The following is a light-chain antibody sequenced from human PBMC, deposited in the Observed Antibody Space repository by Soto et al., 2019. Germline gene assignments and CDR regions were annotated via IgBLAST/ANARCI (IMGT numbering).Light chain of an antibody. CDR1: RSGNSRY. V-gene: IGKV3-20*01. J-gene: IGKJ2*01. Sequence: EIVLTQSPGTLSLSPGDRATLSCRASRSGNSRYLAWYQQKPGQAHRLLIYGTSTRATAIPDRFSGSGSGTDLTLTISRLEPEDFAGYHCHQYGYSPNTFGQGTNLEIK. CDR3: HQYGYSPNT. CDR2: GTS.